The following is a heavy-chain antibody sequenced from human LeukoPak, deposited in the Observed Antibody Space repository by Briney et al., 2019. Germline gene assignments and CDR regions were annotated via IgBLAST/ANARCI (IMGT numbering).Heavy chain of an antibody. CDR3: AKALSYAANFDY. CDR2: ISGSGGST. Sequence: GGSLRLSCAASGFTFSSYAMSWVRQAPGKGLGWVSAISGSGGSTYYADSVKGRFTISRDNCKNTLYLQMNSLRAEDTAVYYCAKALSYAANFDYWGQGTLVTVSS. J-gene: IGHJ4*02. CDR1: GFTFSSYA. V-gene: IGHV3-23*01. D-gene: IGHD2-2*01.